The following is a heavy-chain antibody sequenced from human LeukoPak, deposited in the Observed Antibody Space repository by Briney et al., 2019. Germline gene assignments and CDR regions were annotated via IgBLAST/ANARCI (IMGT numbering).Heavy chain of an antibody. Sequence: GGSLRLSCAGSGFTVSSNYMSWVRQAPGKGLEWVSVIYTGGNTYYADSVKGRFTISRDNSKNTLHLQMNSLRAEDTAVYYCAKDQYYYDSSGYHYFDYWGQGTLVTVSS. V-gene: IGHV3-53*01. J-gene: IGHJ4*02. CDR1: GFTVSSNY. D-gene: IGHD3-22*01. CDR3: AKDQYYYDSSGYHYFDY. CDR2: IYTGGNT.